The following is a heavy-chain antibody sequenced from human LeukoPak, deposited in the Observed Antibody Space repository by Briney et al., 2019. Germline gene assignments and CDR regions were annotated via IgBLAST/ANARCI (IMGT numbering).Heavy chain of an antibody. V-gene: IGHV3-48*03. Sequence: GGSLRLSCAASGFTFSSYEMNWVRQAPGKGLEWVQYISSSGSTIYYADSVKGRFTISRDNAKNSLYLQMNSLRAEGTAVYYCAIVNQGAFDIWGQGTMVTVSS. CDR1: GFTFSSYE. CDR2: ISSSGSTI. CDR3: AIVNQGAFDI. J-gene: IGHJ3*02.